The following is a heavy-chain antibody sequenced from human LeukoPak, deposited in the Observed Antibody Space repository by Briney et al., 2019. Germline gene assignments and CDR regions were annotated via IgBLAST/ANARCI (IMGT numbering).Heavy chain of an antibody. V-gene: IGHV4-59*01. CDR1: GGSISSYY. CDR3: ARDGTDYNILTGYRRGAFDI. CDR2: IYNSGYT. Sequence: ETLSLTCTVSGGSISSYYWSWVRQPPGKGLEWIGYIYNSGYTNYNPSLASRVTISVDTSKNQFSLKLSSVTAADTAVYHCARDGTDYNILTGYRRGAFDIWGQGTMVTVSS. J-gene: IGHJ3*02. D-gene: IGHD3-9*01.